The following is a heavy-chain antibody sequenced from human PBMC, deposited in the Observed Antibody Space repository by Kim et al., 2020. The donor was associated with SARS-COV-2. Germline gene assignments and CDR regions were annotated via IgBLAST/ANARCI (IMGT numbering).Heavy chain of an antibody. J-gene: IGHJ4*02. Sequence: ASVKVSCKASGYTFTSYGISWVRQAPGQGLEWMGWISAYNGNTNYAQKLQGRVTMTTDTSTSTAYMELRSLRSDDTAVYYCARDSGALCSSWYRAAPCFDYWGQGTLVTVSS. CDR1: GYTFTSYG. D-gene: IGHD6-13*01. V-gene: IGHV1-18*01. CDR2: ISAYNGNT. CDR3: ARDSGALCSSWYRAAPCFDY.